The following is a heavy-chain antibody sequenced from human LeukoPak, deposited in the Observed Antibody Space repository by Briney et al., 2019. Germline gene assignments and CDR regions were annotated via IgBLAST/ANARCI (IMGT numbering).Heavy chain of an antibody. J-gene: IGHJ6*02. V-gene: IGHV3-21*01. Sequence: PGGSLRLSCAASGFTFSSYSMNWARQAPGKGLEWVSSISSSSSYIYYADSVKGRFTISRDNAKNSLYLQMNSLRAEDTAVYYCARVGGWSHYYYHGMDVWGQGTTVTVSS. CDR1: GFTFSSYS. CDR2: ISSSSSYI. D-gene: IGHD6-19*01. CDR3: ARVGGWSHYYYHGMDV.